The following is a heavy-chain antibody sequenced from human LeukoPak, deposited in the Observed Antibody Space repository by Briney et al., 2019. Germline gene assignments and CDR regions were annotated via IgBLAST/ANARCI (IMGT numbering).Heavy chain of an antibody. CDR2: IKQDGSEK. CDR3: ARVFFLGGLSLEYYFDY. V-gene: IGHV3-7*01. D-gene: IGHD3-16*02. CDR1: GFTFSSYW. J-gene: IGHJ4*02. Sequence: GGSLRLSCAASGFTFSSYWMSWVRQAPGKGLEWVANIKQDGSEKYYVDSVKGRFTISRDNAKNSLYLQMNSLRAEDTAVYYCARVFFLGGLSLEYYFDYWGQGTLVTVSS.